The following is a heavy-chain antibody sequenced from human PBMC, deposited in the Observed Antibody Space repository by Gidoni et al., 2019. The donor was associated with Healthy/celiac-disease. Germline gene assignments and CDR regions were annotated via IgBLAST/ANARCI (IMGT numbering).Heavy chain of an antibody. CDR1: GFTFSSYA. CDR3: AKGNWGGERDGSSVPGFDY. J-gene: IGHJ4*02. V-gene: IGHV3-23*01. D-gene: IGHD7-27*01. Sequence: EVQLLESGGGLVQPGGSLRLSCAASGFTFSSYAMSWVRQAPGKGLEWVSAISGSGGSTYYADSVKGRFTISRDNSKNTLYLQMNSLRAEDTAVYYCAKGNWGGERDGSSVPGFDYWGQGTLVTVSS. CDR2: ISGSGGST.